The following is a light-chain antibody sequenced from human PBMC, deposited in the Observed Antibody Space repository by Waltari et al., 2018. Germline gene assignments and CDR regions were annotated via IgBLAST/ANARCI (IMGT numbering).Light chain of an antibody. Sequence: CTGTSSDVGVYNYVSWYQQYPGKAPKLMIYEVTNRPSGVSTRFSGSKSGNTASLTISGLQAEDEADYYCSSYTSDSTWVFGGGTKLTVL. CDR3: SSYTSDSTWV. CDR1: SSDVGVYNY. J-gene: IGLJ3*02. V-gene: IGLV2-14*01. CDR2: EVT.